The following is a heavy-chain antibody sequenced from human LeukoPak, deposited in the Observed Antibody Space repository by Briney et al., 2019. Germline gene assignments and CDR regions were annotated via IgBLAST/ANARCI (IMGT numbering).Heavy chain of an antibody. CDR2: ISWNSGSI. V-gene: IGHV3-9*01. Sequence: GGSLRLSCAASGFTFDDYAMHWVRQAPGKGLEGVSGISWNSGSIGYADSVKGRFTISRDNAKNSLYLQMNSLRAEDTALYYCAKGSSSGPWDYWGQGTLVTVSS. J-gene: IGHJ4*02. CDR3: AKGSSSGPWDY. CDR1: GFTFDDYA. D-gene: IGHD6-19*01.